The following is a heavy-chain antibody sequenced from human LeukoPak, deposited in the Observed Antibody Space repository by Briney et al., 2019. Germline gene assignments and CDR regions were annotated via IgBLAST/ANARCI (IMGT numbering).Heavy chain of an antibody. CDR1: GFTFSSYW. Sequence: PGGSLRLSCAASGFTFSSYWMSWVRQAPGKGLECVANIKQDGSEKYYVDSVKGRFTIYRDNAKNSLYLQMNSLRAEVMAVYYCARVLGYFDWLLYEYWGESTVVTVSS. J-gene: IGHJ1*01. CDR3: ARVLGYFDWLLYEY. V-gene: IGHV3-7*01. CDR2: IKQDGSEK. D-gene: IGHD3-9*01.